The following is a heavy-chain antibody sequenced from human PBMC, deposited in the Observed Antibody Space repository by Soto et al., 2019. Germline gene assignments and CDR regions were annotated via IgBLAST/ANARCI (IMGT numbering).Heavy chain of an antibody. CDR2: ISAYNGNT. Sequence: ASVKVSCKASGYTFTSYGISWVRQAPGQGLEWMGWISAYNGNTNYAQKLQGRVTMTTDTSTSTAYMELRSLRSDDTAVYYCARDSGGELLGGWFDPWGQGTLVTVSS. D-gene: IGHD1-26*01. CDR1: GYTFTSYG. V-gene: IGHV1-18*01. J-gene: IGHJ5*02. CDR3: ARDSGGELLGGWFDP.